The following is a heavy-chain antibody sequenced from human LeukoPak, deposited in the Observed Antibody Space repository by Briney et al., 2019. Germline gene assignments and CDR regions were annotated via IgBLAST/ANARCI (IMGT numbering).Heavy chain of an antibody. V-gene: IGHV4-39*01. D-gene: IGHD6-25*01. Sequence: SETLSLTCTVSGGSISSRPYHWGWIRQSPGKGLECIGSLYYSGSTYYNPSLKSRVTISVDTSKKQLSLKLSSVTAADTAVYYCAKSGGYGLIDYWGQGTLVTVSS. CDR3: AKSGGYGLIDY. CDR2: LYYSGST. J-gene: IGHJ4*01. CDR1: GGSISSRPYH.